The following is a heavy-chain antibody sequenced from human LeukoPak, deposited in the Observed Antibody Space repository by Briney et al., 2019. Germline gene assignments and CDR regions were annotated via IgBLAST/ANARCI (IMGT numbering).Heavy chain of an antibody. CDR1: GFTFSSYE. D-gene: IGHD1-1*01. J-gene: IGHJ6*02. Sequence: GGSLRLSCAASGFTFSSYEMNWVRQAPGKGLEWVSYISSSGSTIYYADSVKGRFTISRDNAKNSLYLQMNSLRAENTAVYYCAREDWNQGGYYYGIDVWGQGTTVTVSS. V-gene: IGHV3-48*03. CDR2: ISSSGSTI. CDR3: AREDWNQGGYYYGIDV.